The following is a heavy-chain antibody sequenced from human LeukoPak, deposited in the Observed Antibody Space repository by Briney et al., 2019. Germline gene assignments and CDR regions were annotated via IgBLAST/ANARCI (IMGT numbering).Heavy chain of an antibody. CDR3: ADGAHNWFDP. V-gene: IGHV1-69*05. CDR1: GGTFSSYA. CDR2: FIPIFGTA. J-gene: IGHJ5*02. Sequence: SSVKVSCKASGGTFSSYAISWVRQAPRQGLEWMGGFIPIFGTANYAQRFQGRVTITTDESTSTAYMELSSLRSEDTAVYCCADGAHNWFDPWGQGTLVTVSS. D-gene: IGHD1-26*01.